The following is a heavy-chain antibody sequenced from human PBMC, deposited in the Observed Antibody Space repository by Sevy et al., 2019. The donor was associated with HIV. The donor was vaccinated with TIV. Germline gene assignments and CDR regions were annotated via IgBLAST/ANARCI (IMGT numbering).Heavy chain of an antibody. D-gene: IGHD3-16*02. CDR3: ARDARLRLGELSLYLFDY. CDR2: ISSSGSTI. CDR1: GFTFSDYY. V-gene: IGHV3-11*01. Sequence: GGSLRLSCAASGFTFSDYYMSWIRQAPGKGLEWVSYISSSGSTIYYADPVKGRFTISRDNAKNSLYLQMNSLRAEDTAVYYCARDARLRLGELSLYLFDYWGQGTLVTVSS. J-gene: IGHJ4*02.